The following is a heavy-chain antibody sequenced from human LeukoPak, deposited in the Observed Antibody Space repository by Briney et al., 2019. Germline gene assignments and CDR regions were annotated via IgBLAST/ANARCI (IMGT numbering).Heavy chain of an antibody. V-gene: IGHV3-23*01. Sequence: GGSLRLSCAASGFTFSSYAMSWVRQAPGKGLEWVSAISGSGGSTYYADSVKGRFTISRDNSKNTLYLQMNSLRAEDTAVYYRAKRGNYDFWGGHPPPTDVWGQGTTVTVSS. CDR1: GFTFSSYA. CDR2: ISGSGGST. D-gene: IGHD3-3*01. CDR3: AKRGNYDFWGGHPPPTDV. J-gene: IGHJ6*02.